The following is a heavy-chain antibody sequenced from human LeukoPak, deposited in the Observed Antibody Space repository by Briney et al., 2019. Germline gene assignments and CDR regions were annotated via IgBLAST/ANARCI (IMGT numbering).Heavy chain of an antibody. D-gene: IGHD3-9*01. V-gene: IGHV3-21*01. Sequence: GGSLRLSCAASGFTFSSYSMNWVRQAPGKGLEWVSSISSSSSYIYYADSVKGRFTISRDNAKNSLYLQMNSLRAEDTAVYYCARGGAGYYAADAFDIWGQGTMVTVSS. CDR3: ARGGAGYYAADAFDI. CDR2: ISSSSSYI. CDR1: GFTFSSYS. J-gene: IGHJ3*02.